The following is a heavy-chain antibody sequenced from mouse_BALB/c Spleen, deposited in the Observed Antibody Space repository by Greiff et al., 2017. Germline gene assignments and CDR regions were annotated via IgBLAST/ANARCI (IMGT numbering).Heavy chain of an antibody. Sequence: ESAAELARPGASVKMSCKASGYTFTSYTMHWVKQRPGQGLEWIGYINPSSGYTEYNQKFKDKTTLTADKSSSTAYMQLSSLTSEDSAVYYCARLPLFFYAMDYWGQGTSVTVSS. D-gene: IGHD6-5*01. CDR3: ARLPLFFYAMDY. V-gene: IGHV1-4*02. CDR2: INPSSGYT. CDR1: GYTFTSYT. J-gene: IGHJ4*01.